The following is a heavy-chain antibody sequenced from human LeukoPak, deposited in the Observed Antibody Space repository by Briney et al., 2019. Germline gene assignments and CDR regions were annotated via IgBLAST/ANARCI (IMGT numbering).Heavy chain of an antibody. V-gene: IGHV3-23*01. CDR1: GFIFSNYA. D-gene: IGHD3-10*01. CDR3: VKGRKGTPPH. CDR2: IRGSGSST. Sequence: PGGSLRLSCAASGFIFSNYAMSWVRQAPGKGLEWVSGIRGSGSSTYFADSVKGRFNVSRDNSKNTLYLDLNSLRADDTAVYYCVKGRKGTPPHWGQGTLVTVSS. J-gene: IGHJ4*02.